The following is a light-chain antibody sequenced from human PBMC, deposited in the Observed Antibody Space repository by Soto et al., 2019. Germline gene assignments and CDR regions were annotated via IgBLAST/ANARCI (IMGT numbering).Light chain of an antibody. CDR2: DVA. J-gene: IGLJ1*01. V-gene: IGLV2-14*03. CDR1: SSDVGGSHF. Sequence: QSVLTQPASVSASPGQSITISCTGTSSDVGGSHFVSWYQQHPGKPPKLIISDVATRPSGVSNRFSGSKSGSTASLIISRLQTEDEADYYCVSFTASTTYVFGSGTKVTVL. CDR3: VSFTASTTYV.